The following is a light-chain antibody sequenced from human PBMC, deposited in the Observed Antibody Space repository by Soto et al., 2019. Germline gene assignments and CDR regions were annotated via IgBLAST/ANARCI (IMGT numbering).Light chain of an antibody. CDR3: QQYGTTLAT. CDR2: GAS. CDR1: QSVSSNY. V-gene: IGKV3-20*01. Sequence: EIVLTQSPGTLSLSPGDRATLSCRASQSVSSNYLAWYQQKPGQTPRLLIYGASSRATGITDRFSGSGSGTDFTLTISRLETEDFAVYYCQQYGTTLATFGQGTKLEIK. J-gene: IGKJ2*01.